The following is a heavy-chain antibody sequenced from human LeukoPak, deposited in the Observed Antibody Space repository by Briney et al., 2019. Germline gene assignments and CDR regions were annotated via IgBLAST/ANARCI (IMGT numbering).Heavy chain of an antibody. Sequence: PSETLSLTCTVSGGSISNYYWSWLRQPPGKGLAWIGYIYYSGSTNYNPSLKSRVTISVDTSKNQFSLKLSSVTAADTAVYYCARVGGIPGIDYWGQGTLVTVSS. CDR2: IYYSGST. CDR1: GGSISNYY. V-gene: IGHV4-59*12. D-gene: IGHD1-20*01. J-gene: IGHJ4*02. CDR3: ARVGGIPGIDY.